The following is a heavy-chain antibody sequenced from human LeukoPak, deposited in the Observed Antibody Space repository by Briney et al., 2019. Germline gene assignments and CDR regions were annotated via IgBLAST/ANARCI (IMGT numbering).Heavy chain of an antibody. CDR1: GYTFTNYG. V-gene: IGHV1-18*01. J-gene: IGHJ6*03. D-gene: IGHD2-15*01. CDR3: ARAEGVVVAAHIDV. Sequence: ASVKVSCKASGYTFTNYGIYWVRQAPGRGLEWMAWISAYNGNTNYAQKLQGRVTVTTDTSTSTAYMELRSLRSDDTAMYYCARAEGVVVAAHIDVWGKGTTVTVSS. CDR2: ISAYNGNT.